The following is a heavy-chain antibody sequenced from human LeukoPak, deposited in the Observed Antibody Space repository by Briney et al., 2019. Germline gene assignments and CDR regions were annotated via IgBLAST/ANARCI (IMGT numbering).Heavy chain of an antibody. J-gene: IGHJ4*02. V-gene: IGHV4-61*02. CDR2: IYSSGTT. D-gene: IGHD3-10*01. CDR1: GGSISSGNYY. Sequence: SETLSLTCTVSGGSISSGNYYWSWSRQPAGRGVEWVGRIYSSGTTNYNPSLRRRITIAINTDKNQFSLKLSSVTAAATAVYYFARALCFGDENPPYFDYWVQGTLVTVSS. CDR3: ARALCFGDENPPYFDY.